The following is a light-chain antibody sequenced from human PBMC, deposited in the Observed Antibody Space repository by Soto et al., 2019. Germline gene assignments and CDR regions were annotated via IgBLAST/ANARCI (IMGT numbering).Light chain of an antibody. CDR2: AND. CDR1: SSNIAPNT. Sequence: QPVLTQSPSASGTPGQRVTISCSGSSSNIAPNTVNWYQHLPGAAPQLLIFANDRRPSRVPDRFSGSRSGTSASLAISGLQSEDEADYYCAAWDDSLNGYVFGTGTQLTVL. CDR3: AAWDDSLNGYV. V-gene: IGLV1-44*01. J-gene: IGLJ1*01.